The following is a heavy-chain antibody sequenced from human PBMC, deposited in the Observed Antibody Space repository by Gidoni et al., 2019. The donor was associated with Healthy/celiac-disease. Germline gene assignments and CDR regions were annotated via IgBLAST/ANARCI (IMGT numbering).Heavy chain of an antibody. CDR1: GFTFSSYG. D-gene: IGHD2-2*01. CDR3: ARDSLYCSSTSCSYLGTTDYGMDV. CDR2: IWYDGSNK. J-gene: IGHJ6*02. Sequence: QVQLVESGGGVVQPGRSLRLSCAASGFTFSSYGMHWVRQAPGKGLEWVAVIWYDGSNKYYADSVKGRFTISRDNSKNTLYLQMNSLRAEDTAVYYCARDSLYCSSTSCSYLGTTDYGMDVWGQGTTVTVSS. V-gene: IGHV3-33*01.